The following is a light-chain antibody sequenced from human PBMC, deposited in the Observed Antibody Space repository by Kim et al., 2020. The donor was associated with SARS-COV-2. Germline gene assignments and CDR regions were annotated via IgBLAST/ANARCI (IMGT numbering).Light chain of an antibody. Sequence: SVTHARPGSGPNIRAGCHLHWSEPLPGTAPKLLISGHKNRPQGVPRRSSGSKSGHPASLAIPGLQAEDEADYDCQSYASSRSGSVLGGGTQLALL. J-gene: IGLJ3*02. CDR2: GHK. CDR1: GPNIRAGCH. CDR3: QSYASSRSGSV. V-gene: IGLV1-40*01.